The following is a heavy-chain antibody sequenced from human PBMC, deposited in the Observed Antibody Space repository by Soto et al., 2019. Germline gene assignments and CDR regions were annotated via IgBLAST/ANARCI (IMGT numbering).Heavy chain of an antibody. V-gene: IGHV4-39*01. CDR3: ARLEGLATISYYFDC. J-gene: IGHJ4*02. CDR2: IYYRGNT. CDR1: GDSINSDKYY. D-gene: IGHD3-9*01. Sequence: SETLSLTCSVSGDSINSDKYYWGWIRQPPGKGLEWIGSIYYRGNTYYNPSLQTRVTISLDKSKSQFSLRLNSVTAADSAVYFCARLEGLATISYYFDCWGQGDQVTVSS.